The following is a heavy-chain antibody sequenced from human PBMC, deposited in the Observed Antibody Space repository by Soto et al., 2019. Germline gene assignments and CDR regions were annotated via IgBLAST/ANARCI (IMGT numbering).Heavy chain of an antibody. V-gene: IGHV4-34*01. CDR1: GGSFSGYY. J-gene: IGHJ5*02. CDR3: AVGINWFDP. Sequence: QVQLQQWGAGLLKPSETLSLTCAVYGGSFSGYYWTWICQPPGKGLEWIGEINHSGSTNYNPSLKSRVTISVDTSKNQFSLKLSSVTAADTAIYYCAVGINWFDPWGQGTLVTVSS. CDR2: INHSGST.